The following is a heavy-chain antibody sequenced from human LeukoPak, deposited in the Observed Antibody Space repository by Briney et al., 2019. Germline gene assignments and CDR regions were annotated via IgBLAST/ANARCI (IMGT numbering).Heavy chain of an antibody. CDR1: GGSFSGYY. D-gene: IGHD6-13*01. Sequence: TSETLSLTCAVYGGSFSGYYWSWIRQPPGKGLEWIGEINHSGSTNYNPSLKSRVTISVDTSKNQFSLKLSSVTAADTAVYYCARVKAAGTFGVDYWGQGTLVTVSS. CDR2: INHSGST. V-gene: IGHV4-34*01. CDR3: ARVKAAGTFGVDY. J-gene: IGHJ4*02.